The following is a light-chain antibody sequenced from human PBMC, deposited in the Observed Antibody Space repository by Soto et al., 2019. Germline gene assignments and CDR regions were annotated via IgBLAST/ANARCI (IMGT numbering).Light chain of an antibody. J-gene: IGKJ4*01. V-gene: IGKV3-20*01. CDR3: QQYGALPPT. CDR1: QTVSNTY. Sequence: EIVLTQFPGALSLSPGERVTLSCRASQTVSNTYLAWYQQKSGQAPKFLIYVASNRATGIPDRFSGSGSGTDFTLTISRLEPEDFAVYYCQQYGALPPTFGGGNKVEIK. CDR2: VAS.